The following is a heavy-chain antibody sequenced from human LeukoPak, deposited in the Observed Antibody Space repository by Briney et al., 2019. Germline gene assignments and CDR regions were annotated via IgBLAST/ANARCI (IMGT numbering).Heavy chain of an antibody. CDR2: IYYSGST. Sequence: SETLSLTCTVSGGSINSSSYYWAWIRQPPGKGLEWIGSIYYSGSTYYNPSLKSRVTISVDTSKNQFSLKLSSVTAADTAVYYCARWADTAMAWGPDNWLDPWGQGTLVTVSS. J-gene: IGHJ5*02. V-gene: IGHV4-39*07. CDR1: GGSINSSSYY. D-gene: IGHD5-18*01. CDR3: ARWADTAMAWGPDNWLDP.